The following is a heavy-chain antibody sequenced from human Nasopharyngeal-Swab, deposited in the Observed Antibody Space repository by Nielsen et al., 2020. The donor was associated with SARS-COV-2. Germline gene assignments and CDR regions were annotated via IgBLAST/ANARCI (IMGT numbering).Heavy chain of an antibody. D-gene: IGHD4-17*01. Sequence: GESLKISCAASGLTIANYAMSWVRQAPGKGLEWVSGISGSGGSTYYADSVKGQFTISKDNSRNTVYLQMNSLRDEDTAVCYCVRARRFYGDYNTEAVSWGQGTLVTVSS. CDR2: ISGSGGST. CDR3: VRARRFYGDYNTEAVS. V-gene: IGHV3-23*01. CDR1: GLTIANYA. J-gene: IGHJ5*02.